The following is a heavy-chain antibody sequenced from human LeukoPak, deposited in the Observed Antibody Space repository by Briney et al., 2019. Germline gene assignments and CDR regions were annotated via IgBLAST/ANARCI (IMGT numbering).Heavy chain of an antibody. CDR3: AGFFYDNSGDAFDI. V-gene: IGHV1-69*13. J-gene: IGHJ3*02. CDR1: GGSFTFTSHA. Sequence: SVAVSCKASGGSFTFTSHAISWVRQAPGQGLEWMGGLIPIYGSANYAQKFQGRVTITSDESTRTVFMELSSLRPEDSAVYYCAGFFYDNSGDAFDIWGQGTMVTVSS. D-gene: IGHD3-22*01. CDR2: LIPIYGSA.